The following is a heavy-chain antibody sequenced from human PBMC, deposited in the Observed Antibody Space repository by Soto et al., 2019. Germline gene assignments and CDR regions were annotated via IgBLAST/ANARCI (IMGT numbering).Heavy chain of an antibody. V-gene: IGHV1-8*01. J-gene: IGHJ4*02. CDR3: ASSRQIHSPSMPFDY. Sequence: ASVKVSCKASGYTFTSYDINWVRQAPGQGLEWMGWMNPNSGNTGYAQKFQGWVTMTRDTSISTAYMELSRLRSDDTAVYYCASSRQIHSPSMPFDYWGQGTLVTVSS. CDR2: MNPNSGNT. D-gene: IGHD2-2*01. CDR1: GYTFTSYD.